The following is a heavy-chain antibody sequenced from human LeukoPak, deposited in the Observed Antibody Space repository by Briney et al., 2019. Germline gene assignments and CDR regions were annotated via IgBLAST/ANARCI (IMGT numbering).Heavy chain of an antibody. V-gene: IGHV4-34*01. D-gene: IGHD3-10*01. Sequence: SETLSLTCAVYGGSFSGYYWSWIRQPPEKGLEWIGEINHSGSTNYNPSLKSRVTIPVDTSKNQFSLKLSSVTAADTAVYYCAREYYYGSGPFDYWGQGTLVTVSS. CDR3: AREYYYGSGPFDY. CDR1: GGSFSGYY. CDR2: INHSGST. J-gene: IGHJ4*02.